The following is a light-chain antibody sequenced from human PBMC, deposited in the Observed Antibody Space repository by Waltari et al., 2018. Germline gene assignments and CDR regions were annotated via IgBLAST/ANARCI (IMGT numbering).Light chain of an antibody. CDR2: AAS. Sequence: EIVLTQSPGTLSLSPGETVTTSCRASKSVSSSYLTWYQQKPGQAPRLLIYAASTRATGIPDRFSGGGSGTDFTLTISRLEPEDFAVYYCQQYGSSSWTFGQGTKVEIK. CDR3: QQYGSSSWT. J-gene: IGKJ1*01. CDR1: KSVSSSY. V-gene: IGKV3-20*01.